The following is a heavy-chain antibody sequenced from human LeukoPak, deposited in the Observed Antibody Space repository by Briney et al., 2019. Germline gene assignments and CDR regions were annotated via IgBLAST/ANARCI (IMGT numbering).Heavy chain of an antibody. V-gene: IGHV4-31*03. Sequence: PSETLSLTCTVSGGSISSGGYYWSWIRQHPGKGLEWIGYIYYSGSTYYNPSLKSRVTISVDTSKNQFSLKLSSVTAADTAVYYCARKSRIWSGYYVATSFDPWGQGTLVTVSS. D-gene: IGHD3-3*01. CDR2: IYYSGST. CDR1: GGSISSGGYY. CDR3: ARKSRIWSGYYVATSFDP. J-gene: IGHJ5*02.